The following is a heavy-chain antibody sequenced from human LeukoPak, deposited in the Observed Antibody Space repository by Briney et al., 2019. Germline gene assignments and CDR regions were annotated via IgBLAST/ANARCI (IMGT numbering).Heavy chain of an antibody. D-gene: IGHD6-19*01. CDR2: LIPSFGTA. V-gene: IGHV1-69*05. J-gene: IGHJ4*02. Sequence: SVKVSCKASGGTLRTYVVSWVRQAPGQGLEWMGGLIPSFGTAKFAQNFQGRVTITTDERTNTAFMELSNLRPEDTAVYYCARDLSTGWNEGLTFGFWGQGTLVTVSS. CDR3: ARDLSTGWNEGLTFGF. CDR1: GGTLRTYV.